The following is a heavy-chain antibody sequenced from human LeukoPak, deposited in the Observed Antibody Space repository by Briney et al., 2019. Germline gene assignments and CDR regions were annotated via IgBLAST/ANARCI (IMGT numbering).Heavy chain of an antibody. CDR3: ARVRELQHYYHYMDV. V-gene: IGHV1-8*03. CDR2: MNPNSGNT. CDR1: GYTFTSYD. D-gene: IGHD1-26*01. J-gene: IGHJ6*03. Sequence: ASVKVSCKASGYTFTSYDINWVRQATGQGLEWMGWMNPNSGNTGYAQKFQGRVTITRNTSVSTAYMELSSLRSEDTAVYYCARVRELQHYYHYMDVWGKGTTVTVSS.